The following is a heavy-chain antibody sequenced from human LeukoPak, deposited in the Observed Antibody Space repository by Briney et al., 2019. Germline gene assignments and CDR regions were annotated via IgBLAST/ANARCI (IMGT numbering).Heavy chain of an antibody. J-gene: IGHJ3*02. Sequence: SVKVSCKASGGTFSSYAISWVRQAPGQGLEWMGRIIPILGIANYAQKFQGRVTITADKSTSTAYMELSSLRSEDTAVYYCARQDSGSITMVRGVISDAFDIWGQGTMVTVSS. CDR3: ARQDSGSITMVRGVISDAFDI. V-gene: IGHV1-69*04. D-gene: IGHD3-10*01. CDR2: IIPILGIA. CDR1: GGTFSSYA.